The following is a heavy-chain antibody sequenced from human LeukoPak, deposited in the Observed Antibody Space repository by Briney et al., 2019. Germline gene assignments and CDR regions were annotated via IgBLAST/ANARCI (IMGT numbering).Heavy chain of an antibody. Sequence: PGGSLRLSCAASGFTFSNAWMSWVRQAPGKGLEWVANIKQDGSEKYYVDSVKGRFTISRDNAKNSLYLQMNSLRAEDTAVYYCAREITMFRGYYYYMDVWGKGTTVTISS. D-gene: IGHD3-10*01. V-gene: IGHV3-7*01. CDR3: AREITMFRGYYYYMDV. J-gene: IGHJ6*03. CDR2: IKQDGSEK. CDR1: GFTFSNAW.